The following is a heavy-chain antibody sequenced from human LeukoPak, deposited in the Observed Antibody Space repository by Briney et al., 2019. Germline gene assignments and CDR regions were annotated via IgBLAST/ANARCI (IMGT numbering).Heavy chain of an antibody. CDR3: ARGSGQLIDY. CDR2: ISYDGSNK. Sequence: GGSLRLSCAASGFTFSSYAMHWVRQAPGKGLEWVAVISYDGSNKYYADSVKGRFTISRDNSKNTLHLQMNSLRAEDTAVYYCARGSGQLIDYWGQGTLVTVSS. J-gene: IGHJ4*02. CDR1: GFTFSSYA. D-gene: IGHD5-18*01. V-gene: IGHV3-30*01.